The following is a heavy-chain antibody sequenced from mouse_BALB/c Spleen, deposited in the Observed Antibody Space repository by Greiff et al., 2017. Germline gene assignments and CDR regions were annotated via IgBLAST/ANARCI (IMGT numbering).Heavy chain of an antibody. Sequence: DVKLVESGGGLVKPGGSLKLSCAASGFTFSSYAMSWVRQTPEKRLEWVASISSGGSTYYPDSVKGRFTISRDNARNILYLQMSSLRSEDTAMYYCASYASGAWFAYWGQGTLVTVSA. CDR3: ASYASGAWFAY. CDR2: ISSGGST. V-gene: IGHV5-6-5*01. CDR1: GFTFSSYA. D-gene: IGHD1-1*01. J-gene: IGHJ3*01.